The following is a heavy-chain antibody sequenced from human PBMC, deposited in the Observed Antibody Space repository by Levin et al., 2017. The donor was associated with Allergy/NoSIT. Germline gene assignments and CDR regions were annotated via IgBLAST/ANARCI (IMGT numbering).Heavy chain of an antibody. V-gene: IGHV3-30-3*01. CDR3: ARGGQWLVVGAFDI. Sequence: GGSLRLSCAASGFTFSSYAMHWVRQAPGKGLEWVAVISYDGSNKYYADSVKGRFTISRDNSKNTLYLQMNSLRAEDTAVYYCARGGQWLVVGAFDIWGQGTMVTVSS. D-gene: IGHD6-19*01. CDR2: ISYDGSNK. CDR1: GFTFSSYA. J-gene: IGHJ3*02.